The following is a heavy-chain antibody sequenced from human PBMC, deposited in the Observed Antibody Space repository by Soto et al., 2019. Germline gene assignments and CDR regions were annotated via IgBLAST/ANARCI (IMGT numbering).Heavy chain of an antibody. CDR3: ARSTSWLYFDY. CDR2: ISSSGSTI. Sequence: PGGSLRLSCAASGFTFSSCEMNWVRQAPGKGLEWVSYISSSGSTIYYADSVKGRFTISRDNAKNSLYLQMNSLRAEDTAVYYCARSTSWLYFDYWGQGTLVTVSS. D-gene: IGHD2-2*01. CDR1: GFTFSSCE. J-gene: IGHJ4*02. V-gene: IGHV3-48*03.